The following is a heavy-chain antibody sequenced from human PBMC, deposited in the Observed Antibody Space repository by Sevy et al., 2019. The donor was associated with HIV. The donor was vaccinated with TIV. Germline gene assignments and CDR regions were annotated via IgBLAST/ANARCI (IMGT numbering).Heavy chain of an antibody. CDR1: GGSISAYY. CDR2: IYYTGST. D-gene: IGHD5-12*01. J-gene: IGHJ5*02. V-gene: IGHV4-59*01. CDR3: ARAPPVRSGDDSLNWFDP. Sequence: SETLSLTCTVSGGSISAYYWSWIRQPPGKPLEYIGYIYYTGSTNYNPSLKSRVTISVDTSMNHFSLKLKSVTAADTAVYFCARAPPVRSGDDSLNWFDPWGQGTLVTVSS.